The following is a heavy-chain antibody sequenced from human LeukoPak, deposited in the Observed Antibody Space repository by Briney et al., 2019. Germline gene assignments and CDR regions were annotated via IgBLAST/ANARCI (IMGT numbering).Heavy chain of an antibody. CDR1: GFTFSSYS. Sequence: GGSLRLSCAASGFTFSSYSMNWVRQAPGKGLEWVSSISSRSSYIYYADSVRGRFTISRDNAKNSLFLQMNSLRAGDTAVYYCAIMPYDSSGYSQYWGQGTLVTVSS. V-gene: IGHV3-21*01. J-gene: IGHJ4*02. CDR2: ISSRSSYI. CDR3: AIMPYDSSGYSQY. D-gene: IGHD3-22*01.